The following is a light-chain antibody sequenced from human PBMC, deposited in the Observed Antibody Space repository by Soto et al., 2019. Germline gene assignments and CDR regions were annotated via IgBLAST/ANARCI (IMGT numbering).Light chain of an antibody. CDR1: QSISNF. Sequence: DLQMTQSPSSLSASVGDRVTITCRASQSISNFLNWYQQQPWKAPRLLIYGASSLQSGVPPRFSGSGSGTDFSLTISSLQPEECASYYCQQSYTTPHTFGGRTKVEIK. CDR3: QQSYTTPHT. J-gene: IGKJ4*01. CDR2: GAS. V-gene: IGKV1-39*01.